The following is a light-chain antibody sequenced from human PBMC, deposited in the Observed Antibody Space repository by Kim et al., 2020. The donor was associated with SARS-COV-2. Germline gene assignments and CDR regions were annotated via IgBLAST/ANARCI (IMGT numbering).Light chain of an antibody. CDR1: QGISGF. J-gene: IGKJ2*01. CDR3: QQVNSYPYT. V-gene: IGKV1-9*01. Sequence: SASVGDRVTITCRASQGISGFLAWYQQKPGKAPNLLIYAASILQTGVPSRFSGSASGTEFTLTISSLQPEDFATYYCQQVNSYPYTFGRGTKLEI. CDR2: AAS.